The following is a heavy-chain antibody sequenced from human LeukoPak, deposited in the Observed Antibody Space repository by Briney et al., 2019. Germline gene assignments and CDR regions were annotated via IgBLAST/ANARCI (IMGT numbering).Heavy chain of an antibody. CDR3: ARSQRSLIYYFDY. J-gene: IGHJ4*03. V-gene: IGHV1-18*01. CDR2: VSAYNGNT. CDR1: GYTFTSYG. Sequence: ASVKVSCKASGYTFTSYGISWVRQAPGQGLEWMGWVSAYNGNTNYAQKFQGRVTMTTDTPTSTVYMELSSLRSEDTAVYYCARSQRSLIYYFDYWGQGTMVTVSS. D-gene: IGHD2-8*01.